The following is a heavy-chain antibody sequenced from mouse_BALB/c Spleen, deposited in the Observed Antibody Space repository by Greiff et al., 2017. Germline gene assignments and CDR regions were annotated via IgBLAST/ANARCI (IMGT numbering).Heavy chain of an antibody. D-gene: IGHD5-1-1*01. V-gene: IGHV1-4*01. CDR3: ARRNSYAMDY. CDR1: GYTFTSYT. CDR2: INPSSGYT. J-gene: IGHJ4*01. Sequence: GQGVESGAELARPGASVKMSCKASGYTFTSYTMHWVKQRPGQGLEWIGYINPSSGYTNYNQKFKDKATLTADKSSSTAYMQLSSLTSEDSAVYYCARRNSYAMDYWGQGTSVTVSS.